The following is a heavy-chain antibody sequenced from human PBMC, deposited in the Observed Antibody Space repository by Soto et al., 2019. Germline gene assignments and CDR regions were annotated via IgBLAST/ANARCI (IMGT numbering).Heavy chain of an antibody. D-gene: IGHD1-26*01. CDR2: IYYSGST. J-gene: IGHJ4*02. CDR1: GGPISSYY. Sequence: PSETLSLTCTVSGGPISSYYWSWIRQPPGKGLEWIGYIYYSGSTNYNPSLKSRVTISVDTSKNQFSLKLSSVTAADTAVYYCARDPEVYSIHSWYYFDYWRQGTLVTVHS. CDR3: ARDPEVYSIHSWYYFDY. V-gene: IGHV4-59*01.